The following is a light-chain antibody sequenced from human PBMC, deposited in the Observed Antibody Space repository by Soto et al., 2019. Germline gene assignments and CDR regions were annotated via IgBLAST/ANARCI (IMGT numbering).Light chain of an antibody. Sequence: QSALAQPASVSGSPEQSITISCTGSNSDVGGYNYVSWYQQHPGKAPKLMIYEVDNRPSGVSNRFSGSKSGNTASLTISGLQAEDEADYYCSSHRSSGPIFVFGTGTKVTVL. V-gene: IGLV2-14*01. CDR2: EVD. J-gene: IGLJ1*01. CDR1: NSDVGGYNY. CDR3: SSHRSSGPIFV.